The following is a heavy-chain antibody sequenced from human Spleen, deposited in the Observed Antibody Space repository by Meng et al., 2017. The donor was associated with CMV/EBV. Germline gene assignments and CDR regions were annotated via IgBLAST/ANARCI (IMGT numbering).Heavy chain of an antibody. D-gene: IGHD1-14*01. CDR1: GFTFSSYA. CDR2: ISYYGSNK. J-gene: IGHJ4*02. V-gene: IGHV3-30*11. CDR3: ARDNGMTGTTLLEY. Sequence: SGFTFSSYAMHWVRQAPGKGLEWVAVISYYGSNKYSTDSVKGRFTISRDNSKNTLYLQMNSLRAEDTAVYYCARDNGMTGTTLLEYWGQGTLVTVS.